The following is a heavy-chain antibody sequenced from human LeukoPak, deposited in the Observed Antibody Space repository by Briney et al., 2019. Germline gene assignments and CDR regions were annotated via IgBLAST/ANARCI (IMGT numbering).Heavy chain of an antibody. CDR3: ARKFGELDWFDP. CDR1: GGSFSGYY. Sequence: PSETLSLTCAVYGGSFSGYYWSWIRQPPGKGLEWIGETNHSGSTNYNPSLKSRVTISVDTSKNQFSLKLSSVTAADTAVYYCARKFGELDWFDPWGQGTLVTVSS. J-gene: IGHJ5*02. V-gene: IGHV4-34*01. CDR2: TNHSGST. D-gene: IGHD3-10*01.